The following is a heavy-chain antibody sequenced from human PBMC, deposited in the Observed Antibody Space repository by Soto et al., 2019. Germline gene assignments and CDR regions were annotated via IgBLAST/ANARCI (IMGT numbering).Heavy chain of an antibody. CDR2: IYPSDSDT. CDR1: GYNFAGYW. Sequence: SLKISCKGSGYNFAGYWIAWVRQMPGKGLELMGIIYPSDSDTRYRPSFQGQVTISADKSISSAYLQWSSLRASDTAMYYCARGGVSTRTFDYWGQGTPVTVSS. V-gene: IGHV5-51*01. J-gene: IGHJ4*02. CDR3: ARGGVSTRTFDY. D-gene: IGHD3-3*01.